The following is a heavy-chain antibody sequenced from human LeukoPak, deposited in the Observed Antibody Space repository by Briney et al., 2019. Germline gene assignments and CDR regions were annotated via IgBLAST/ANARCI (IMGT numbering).Heavy chain of an antibody. D-gene: IGHD6-19*01. CDR3: VKRGSGWSFDY. CDR1: GGSISSHY. J-gene: IGHJ4*02. Sequence: SETLSLTCTVSGGSISSHYWSWIRQPPGKGLEWIGYIYYSGSTNYNPSLKSRVSISKDTSKNQFSLQVRSVTAADTAVYYCVKRGSGWSFDYWGQGTLVTVSS. V-gene: IGHV4-59*11. CDR2: IYYSGST.